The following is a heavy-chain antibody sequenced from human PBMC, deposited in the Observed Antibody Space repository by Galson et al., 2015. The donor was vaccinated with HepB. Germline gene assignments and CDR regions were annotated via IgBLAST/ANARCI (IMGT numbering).Heavy chain of an antibody. V-gene: IGHV3-15*07. D-gene: IGHD3-10*01. CDR2: IKSKTDGGTT. J-gene: IGHJ4*02. CDR3: TTRLYYYGSGGFDY. CDR1: GFTFSNAW. Sequence: SLRLSCAASGFTFSNAWMNWVRQAPGKGLEWVGRIKSKTDGGTTDYAAPAKGRFTISRDDSKNTLYLQMNSLKTEDTAVYYCTTRLYYYGSGGFDYWGQGTLVTVSS.